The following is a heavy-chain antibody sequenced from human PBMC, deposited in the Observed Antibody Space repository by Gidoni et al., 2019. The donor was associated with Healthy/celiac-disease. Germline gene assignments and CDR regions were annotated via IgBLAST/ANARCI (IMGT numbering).Heavy chain of an antibody. CDR1: GFPFSSYS. J-gene: IGHJ6*02. CDR2: ISSSSSYI. Sequence: EVQLVESGGGLVKHGGSLRLSCAASGFPFSSYSMNWVRQAPGKGVGLCSAISSSSSYIYYADSVKGRFTISRDNAKNSLYLQMNSLRAEDTAVYYCAGAGYYDSSGYYVDYYGMDVWGQGTTVTVSS. V-gene: IGHV3-21*01. CDR3: AGAGYYDSSGYYVDYYGMDV. D-gene: IGHD3-22*01.